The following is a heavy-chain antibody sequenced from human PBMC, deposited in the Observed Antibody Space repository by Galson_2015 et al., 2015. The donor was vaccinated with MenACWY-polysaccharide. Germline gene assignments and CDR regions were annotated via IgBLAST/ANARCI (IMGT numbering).Heavy chain of an antibody. J-gene: IGHJ4*02. CDR3: SRPLDSGTYALGY. CDR2: IKYDGSIT. Sequence: SLRLSCAASGFTFSIYWMHWVRQSPGTGVEWVSIIKYDGSITGCADSVKGRFTIARDNAMNTLYLQMDSLTAEDTAVYYCSRPLDSGTYALGYWGQGTLVTVSS. CDR1: GFTFSIYW. V-gene: IGHV3-74*01. D-gene: IGHD3-10*01.